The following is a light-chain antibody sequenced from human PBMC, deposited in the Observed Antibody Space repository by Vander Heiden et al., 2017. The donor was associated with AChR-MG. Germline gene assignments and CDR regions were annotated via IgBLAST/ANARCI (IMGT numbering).Light chain of an antibody. CDR1: SLRSYY. CDR2: GKN. V-gene: IGLV3-19*01. J-gene: IGLJ3*02. Sequence: SSELTQDPAVSVALGQTFRITCQGDSLRSYYASWYQQKPGQAPVLVIYGKNNRPSGIPDRFSGSSSGNTASLTITGAQAEDEADYYCNSRDSSGNHLGVFGGGTKLTVL. CDR3: NSRDSSGNHLGV.